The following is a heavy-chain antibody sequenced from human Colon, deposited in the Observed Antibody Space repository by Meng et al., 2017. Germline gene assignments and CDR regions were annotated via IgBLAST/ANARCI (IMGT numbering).Heavy chain of an antibody. J-gene: IGHJ4*02. CDR3: ARDARVHLTAAYDF. CDR1: GFSFSSYT. CDR2: ISFSGFT. D-gene: IGHD6-13*01. Sequence: GGSLRLSCAASGFSFSSYTMNWVRQAPGQGLEWVSSISFSGFTYYADSVKGRLTISRDNANNSLYLEINSLRADDTAVYYCARDARVHLTAAYDFWGQGTLVTVSS. V-gene: IGHV3-21*01.